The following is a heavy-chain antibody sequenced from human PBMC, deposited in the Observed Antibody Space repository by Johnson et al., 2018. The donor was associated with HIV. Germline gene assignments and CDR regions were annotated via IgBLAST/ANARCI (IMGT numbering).Heavy chain of an antibody. CDR2: IRYDGSNK. CDR3: ARVRVGAFDI. J-gene: IGHJ3*02. V-gene: IGHV3-30*02. D-gene: IGHD1-26*01. CDR1: GFTFSSYG. Sequence: QVQLVESGGGLVQPGRSLRLSCAASGFTFSSYGMHWVRQAPGKGLEWVAFIRYDGSNKYYADSVKGRFTISRDNSKNTLHLQMSSLRPEDTAVYYCARVRVGAFDIWGQGTMVTVSS.